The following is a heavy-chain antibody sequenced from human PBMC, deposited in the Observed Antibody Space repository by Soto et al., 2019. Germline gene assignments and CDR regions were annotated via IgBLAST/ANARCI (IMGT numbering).Heavy chain of an antibody. CDR1: GYSFTNYW. J-gene: IGHJ5*02. V-gene: IGHV5-51*01. Sequence: PGESLKISCNGSGYSFTNYWIGWVRQMPVKGLEWMGIIYPGDSDTRYSPSFQGQVTISADKSISTAYLQWSSLKASDTAMYYCARISRPRYCSGTSCYGWFDPWGQGSLVTVSS. CDR3: ARISRPRYCSGTSCYGWFDP. CDR2: IYPGDSDT. D-gene: IGHD2-2*01.